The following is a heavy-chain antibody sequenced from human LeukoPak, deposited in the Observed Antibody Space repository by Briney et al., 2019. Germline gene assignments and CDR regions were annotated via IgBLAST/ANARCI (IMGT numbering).Heavy chain of an antibody. CDR2: IYYTGST. D-gene: IGHD5-18*01. J-gene: IGHJ4*02. V-gene: IGHV4-59*01. Sequence: SSETLSLTCTVSGGSISNYYWSWIRQPPGKGREWSGYIYYTGSTYYNPSLKSRVTISVDTSKNQFCLKLTSVTAADTAVYYCAIGGTHSYGLFDYWGQGTLVTVSS. CDR3: AIGGTHSYGLFDY. CDR1: GGSISNYY.